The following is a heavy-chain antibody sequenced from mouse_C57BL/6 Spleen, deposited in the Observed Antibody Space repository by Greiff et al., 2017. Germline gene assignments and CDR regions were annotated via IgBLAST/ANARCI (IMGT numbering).Heavy chain of an antibody. J-gene: IGHJ3*01. CDR3: ARKDSSTMVTTPCAY. V-gene: IGHV1-81*01. D-gene: IGHD2-2*01. Sequence: QVQLQQSGAELARPGASVKLSCKASGYTFTSYGISWVKQRTGQGLEWIGEIYPRSGNTYYNEKFKGKATLTADKSSSTAYMELRSLTSEDSAVYFCARKDSSTMVTTPCAYWGQGTLVTVSA. CDR1: GYTFTSYG. CDR2: IYPRSGNT.